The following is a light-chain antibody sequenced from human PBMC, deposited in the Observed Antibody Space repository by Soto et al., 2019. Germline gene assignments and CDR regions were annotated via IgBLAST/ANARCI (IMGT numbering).Light chain of an antibody. Sequence: DIQMTQSPSTLSASVGDRVTITCRASQSISSWLAWYQHQPGKAPNLLIYKASSLESGVPSRFSGSGSGTEFTLTVSSLQPDDFATDYCQHYDSYPLTFGGGTKVEIK. CDR2: KAS. J-gene: IGKJ4*01. V-gene: IGKV1-5*03. CDR3: QHYDSYPLT. CDR1: QSISSW.